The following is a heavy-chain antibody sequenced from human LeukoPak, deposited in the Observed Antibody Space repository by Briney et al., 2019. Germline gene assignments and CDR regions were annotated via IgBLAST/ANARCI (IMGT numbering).Heavy chain of an antibody. CDR3: AKTSSSWEHDY. D-gene: IGHD6-13*01. Sequence: PGRSLRLSCAASGFTFSGYAMSWLRQAPGKGLEWVSAISGSGGSTYYADSVKGRFTISRDNSKNTLYLQMNNLRAEDTAVYNCAKTSSSWEHDYWGEGTLATVSS. V-gene: IGHV3-23*01. CDR2: ISGSGGST. CDR1: GFTFSGYA. J-gene: IGHJ4*02.